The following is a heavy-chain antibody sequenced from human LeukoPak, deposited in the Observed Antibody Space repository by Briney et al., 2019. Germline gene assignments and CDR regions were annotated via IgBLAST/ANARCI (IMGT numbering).Heavy chain of an antibody. CDR3: ARGAQVGASYYYYYYMDV. CDR1: GFTFSTYA. CDR2: ISTNGDST. D-gene: IGHD1-26*01. V-gene: IGHV3-64*02. J-gene: IGHJ6*03. Sequence: GGSLRLSCAASGFTFSTYAMHWVRQAPGKGLEYVSAISTNGDSTYYADSVKGRFTISRDNSKNTLFLQMGSLRADDMAVYYCARGAQVGASYYYYYYMDVWGKGTTVTVSS.